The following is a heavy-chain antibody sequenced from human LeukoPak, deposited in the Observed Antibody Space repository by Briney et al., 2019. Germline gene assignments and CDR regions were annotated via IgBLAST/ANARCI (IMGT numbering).Heavy chain of an antibody. D-gene: IGHD2-8*01. Sequence: SQTLSLTCAISGDNVSNNSAAWNWIRQSPSRGLEWLGRTYYRSKWYNEYATSVQSRITINPDTSKNQFSLQLKFVTPEDTAVYYCAREWGLTNCTNGVCYTPFVYMDVWGKGTTVTVSS. CDR2: TYYRSKWYN. J-gene: IGHJ6*03. CDR1: GDNVSNNSAA. CDR3: AREWGLTNCTNGVCYTPFVYMDV. V-gene: IGHV6-1*01.